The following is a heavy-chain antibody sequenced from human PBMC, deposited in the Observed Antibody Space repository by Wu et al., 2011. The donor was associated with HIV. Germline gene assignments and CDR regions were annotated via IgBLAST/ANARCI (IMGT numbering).Heavy chain of an antibody. CDR1: NYPFTNYN. V-gene: IGHV1-18*01. D-gene: IGHD6-13*01. CDR3: AKSQYSSSWYSAFDL. J-gene: IGHJ3*01. CDR2: INPDNGDT. Sequence: QVQLVQSGGEVKKPGASVKVSGKASNYPFTNYNISWVRQAPGQGLEWMGWINPDNGDTLYAQKLQGRLTMTTDTSTRTAYMELRSLRSDDTAEYFCAKSQYSSSWYSAFDLVGQGTMVTVSS.